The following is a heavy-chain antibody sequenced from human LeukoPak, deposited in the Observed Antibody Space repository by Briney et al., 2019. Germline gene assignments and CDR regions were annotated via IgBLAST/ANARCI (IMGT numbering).Heavy chain of an antibody. J-gene: IGHJ6*02. CDR2: IWYDGSNE. D-gene: IGHD2-2*01. CDR3: ARGSCSSNCYEILNGLDV. V-gene: IGHV3-33*01. Sequence: GRSLRLSCAASGLTFRNYGMHWVRQAPGKGLEWVAVIWYDGSNEGYADSVKGRFATSRENAKNSFYLQMNNLRADDTAVYYCARGSCSSNCYEILNGLDVWGQGTPVTVSS. CDR1: GLTFRNYG.